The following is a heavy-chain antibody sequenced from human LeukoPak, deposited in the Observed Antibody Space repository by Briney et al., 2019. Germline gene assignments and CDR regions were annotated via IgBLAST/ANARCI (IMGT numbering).Heavy chain of an antibody. V-gene: IGHV4-39*01. D-gene: IGHD2-2*01. Sequence: SETLSLTCTVSGGSISSSSYYWGWIRQPPGKGLEWFGRIYYSGSTYYNPSLKSRVTISVDTSKNQFSLKLSSVTAADTAVYYRARLSVVPAAMWSYWGQGTLVTVSS. CDR3: ARLSVVPAAMWSY. CDR2: IYYSGST. CDR1: GGSISSSSYY. J-gene: IGHJ4*02.